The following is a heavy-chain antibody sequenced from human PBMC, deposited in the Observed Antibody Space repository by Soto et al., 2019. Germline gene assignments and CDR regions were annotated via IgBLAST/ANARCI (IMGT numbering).Heavy chain of an antibody. Sequence: SETLSLTCTVSGGSISSSSYYWGWIRQPPGKGLEWIGSIYYSGSTYYNPSLKSRVTISVDTSKNQFSLKLSSVTAADTAVYYCARRDYGDFLAYYFDYWGQGTLVTVSS. CDR2: IYYSGST. CDR3: ARRDYGDFLAYYFDY. J-gene: IGHJ4*02. CDR1: GGSISSSSYY. D-gene: IGHD4-17*01. V-gene: IGHV4-39*01.